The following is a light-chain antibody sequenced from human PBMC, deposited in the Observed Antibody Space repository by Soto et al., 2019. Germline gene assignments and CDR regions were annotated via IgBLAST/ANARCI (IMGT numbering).Light chain of an antibody. CDR3: LTEYNYPFT. CDR2: AES. Sequence: AIQMPQSPSSLSASAGESATITCRASQGIRNDLGWHKQKPGKAPKILIYAESSLQSGVPSRFSGSGSGTDFTLKIRSLKQEEFATYEGLTEYNYPFTFGRGTTLEIK. V-gene: IGKV1-6*01. J-gene: IGKJ4*01. CDR1: QGIRND.